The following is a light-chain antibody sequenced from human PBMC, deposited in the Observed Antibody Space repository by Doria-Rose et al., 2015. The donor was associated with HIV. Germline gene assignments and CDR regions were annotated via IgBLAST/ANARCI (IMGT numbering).Light chain of an antibody. Sequence: EIVLTQSPGTLSLSPGERATLSCRASQSFSSTYLAWYHQKPGQAPSLLIYDGSTRATGIPDRSSASGSGTDFTLTINRLEPEDFALYYCHQYGTSWTFGQGPKVEI. CDR3: HQYGTSWT. J-gene: IGKJ1*01. CDR1: QSFSSTY. CDR2: DGS. V-gene: IGKV3-20*01.